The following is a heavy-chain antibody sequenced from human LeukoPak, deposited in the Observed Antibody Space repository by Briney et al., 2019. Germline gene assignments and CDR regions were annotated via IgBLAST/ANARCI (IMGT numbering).Heavy chain of an antibody. D-gene: IGHD6-19*01. J-gene: IGHJ4*02. CDR1: GFSFSSYW. CDR3: AKNQGQWLVRVVY. V-gene: IGHV3-23*01. CDR2: ISIIGSYT. Sequence: GWSLRLSCAASGFSFSSYWMHWVRQAPGKGLEWVSSISIIGSYTYYAGSVKGRFTISRDNSKNTLYLQIDNLRAEDTALYDCAKNQGQWLVRVVYWGQGTLVTVSS.